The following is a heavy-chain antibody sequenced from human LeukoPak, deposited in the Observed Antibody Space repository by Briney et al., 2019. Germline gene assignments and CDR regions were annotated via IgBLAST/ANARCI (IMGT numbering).Heavy chain of an antibody. D-gene: IGHD6-13*01. V-gene: IGHV3-7*01. CDR2: IKQDGSEK. CDR1: GFTFSSYW. Sequence: GGSLRLSCAASGFTFSSYWMSWVRQAPGKGLEWVANIKQDGSEKYYVDSMKGRFTISRDNAKNSLYLQMNSLRAEDTAVYYCARDPIPHKYSSSWSDYWGQGTLVTVSS. CDR3: ARDPIPHKYSSSWSDY. J-gene: IGHJ4*02.